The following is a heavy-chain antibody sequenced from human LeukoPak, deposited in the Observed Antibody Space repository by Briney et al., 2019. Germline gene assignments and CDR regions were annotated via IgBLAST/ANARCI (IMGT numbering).Heavy chain of an antibody. J-gene: IGHJ6*03. CDR3: ARGARGYYYYMDV. CDR1: GFTFSSYW. D-gene: IGHD3-10*01. V-gene: IGHV3-74*01. Sequence: GGSLRLSCAASGFTFSSYWMHWVRQAPGKGLVWVSRINSDGSSTSYADSVKGRFTISRDNAKNTLYLQMNSLRAEDTAVYYCARGARGYYYYMDVWGEGTTVTVSS. CDR2: INSDGSST.